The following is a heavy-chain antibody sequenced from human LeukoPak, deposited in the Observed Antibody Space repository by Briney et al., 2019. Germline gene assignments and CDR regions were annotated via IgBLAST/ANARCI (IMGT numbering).Heavy chain of an antibody. J-gene: IGHJ5*02. D-gene: IGHD3-3*01. CDR3: ARSYYDFWSGYYNWFDP. CDR1: GGSISSGGYY. CDR2: IYYSGST. V-gene: IGHV4-39*01. Sequence: SETLSLTCTVSGGSISSGGYYWSWIRQPPGKGLEWIGSIYYSGSTYYNPSLKSRVTISVDTSKNQFSLKLSSVTAADTAVYYCARSYYDFWSGYYNWFDPWGQGTLVTVSS.